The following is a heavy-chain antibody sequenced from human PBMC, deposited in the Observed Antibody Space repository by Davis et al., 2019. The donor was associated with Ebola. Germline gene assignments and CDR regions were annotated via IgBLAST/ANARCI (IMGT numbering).Heavy chain of an antibody. J-gene: IGHJ5*02. CDR3: ARQLGYCTNGVCYITLNWFDP. CDR1: GGSISSSY. D-gene: IGHD2-8*01. CDR2: IYYSESS. V-gene: IGHV4-59*08. Sequence: MPSETLSLTCTVSGGSISSSYWSWIRQPPGKGLEWIGYIYYSESSNYNPSLKSRVTISVDTSKNQFSLKVSSVTAADTAVYYCARQLGYCTNGVCYITLNWFDPWGQGTLVTVSS.